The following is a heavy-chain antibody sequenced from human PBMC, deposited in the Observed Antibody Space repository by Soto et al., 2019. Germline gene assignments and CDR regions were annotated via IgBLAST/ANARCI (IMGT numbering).Heavy chain of an antibody. CDR2: IWYDGSNK. CDR3: ARSPGSRIAAAGTFDY. D-gene: IGHD6-13*01. J-gene: IGHJ4*02. Sequence: QVQLVESGGGVVQPGRSLRLSCAASGFTFSSYGMHWVRQAPGKGLEWVAVIWYDGSNKYYADSVKGRFTISRDNSKNTLYLQMNSLRAEDTAVYYCARSPGSRIAAAGTFDYWCQGTLVTVSS. CDR1: GFTFSSYG. V-gene: IGHV3-33*01.